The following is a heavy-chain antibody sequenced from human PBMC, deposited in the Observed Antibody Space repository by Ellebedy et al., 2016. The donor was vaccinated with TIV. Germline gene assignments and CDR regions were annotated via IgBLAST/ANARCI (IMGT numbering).Heavy chain of an antibody. J-gene: IGHJ6*02. V-gene: IGHV1-2*02. D-gene: IGHD3-10*01. CDR1: GYTFTDYY. CDR2: INPNSGGT. Sequence: ASVKVSCKASGYTFTDYYMHWVRQAPGQGLEWMGWINPNSGGTYYAQKFQGRVTITADESTSTAYMELSSLRSEDTAVYYCARDLQITMVRGSPWYYYGMDVWGQGTTVTVSS. CDR3: ARDLQITMVRGSPWYYYGMDV.